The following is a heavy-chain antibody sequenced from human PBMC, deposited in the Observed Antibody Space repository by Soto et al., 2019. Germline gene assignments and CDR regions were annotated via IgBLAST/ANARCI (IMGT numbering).Heavy chain of an antibody. CDR3: ARRIFTATIPFDY. D-gene: IGHD6-25*01. CDR2: INPNRGDT. J-gene: IGHJ4*02. V-gene: IGHV1-2*02. Sequence: ASVKVSCKASGYPFSGYFMHWVRQAPGQGLGRMGWINPNRGDTRYAEMFQARVVMTSDTSVTTVYMALSGLRFDDTAAYYCARRIFTATIPFDYWGQGTQVTLSS. CDR1: GYPFSGYF.